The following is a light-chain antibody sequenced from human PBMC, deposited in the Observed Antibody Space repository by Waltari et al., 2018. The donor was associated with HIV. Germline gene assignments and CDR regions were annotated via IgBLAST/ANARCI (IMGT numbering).Light chain of an antibody. CDR2: ATS. CDR3: QNYDDAPYS. Sequence: DMQMTQSPSALSASVGDRVTMTCLASQDISKFLAWYQQKAGKVPKLLIYATSTLQSGVPSRFSGSVSGTDFTLTISSLQPEDVATYYCQNYDDAPYSFGGGTKVEIK. CDR1: QDISKF. V-gene: IGKV1-27*01. J-gene: IGKJ4*01.